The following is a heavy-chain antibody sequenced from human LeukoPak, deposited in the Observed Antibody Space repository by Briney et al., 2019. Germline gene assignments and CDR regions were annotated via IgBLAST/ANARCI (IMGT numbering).Heavy chain of an antibody. J-gene: IGHJ6*02. CDR1: GFTFDDYA. CDR2: ISWNSGSI. V-gene: IGHV3-9*01. Sequence: GGSLRLSCAASGFTFDDYAMHWVRQAPGKGLEWVSGISWNSGSIGYADSVKGRFTISRDNAKNSLYLQMNRLRAEDTALYYCAKASHGMDVWGQGTTVTVSS. CDR3: AKASHGMDV.